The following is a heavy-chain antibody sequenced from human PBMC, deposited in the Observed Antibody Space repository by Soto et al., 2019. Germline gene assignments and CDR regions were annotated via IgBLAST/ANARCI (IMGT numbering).Heavy chain of an antibody. Sequence: QVQLVQSGAEVKKPGASVKVSCKASGYTFIRYGISWVRQAPGQGLEWMGWISTHNGNTYYAQNFQGRVTMPSDSPTSTAYMELRSLRSDDTAFYYCVRDDISSAGLDPWGQGTLVTVSS. CDR3: VRDDISSAGLDP. CDR1: GYTFIRYG. V-gene: IGHV1-18*01. J-gene: IGHJ5*02. CDR2: ISTHNGNT.